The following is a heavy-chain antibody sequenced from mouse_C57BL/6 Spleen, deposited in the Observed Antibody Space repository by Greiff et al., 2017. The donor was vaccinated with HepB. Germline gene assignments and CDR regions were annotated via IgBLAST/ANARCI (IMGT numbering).Heavy chain of an antibody. CDR1: GFTFSDYG. J-gene: IGHJ4*01. V-gene: IGHV5-17*01. Sequence: EVQVVESGGGLVKPGGSLKLSCAASGFTFSDYGMHWVRQAPEKGLEWVAYISSGSSTIYYADTVKGRFTISRDNAKNTLFLQMTSLRSEDTAMYYCARETTVVDYYAMDYWGQGTSVTVSS. D-gene: IGHD1-1*01. CDR2: ISSGSSTI. CDR3: ARETTVVDYYAMDY.